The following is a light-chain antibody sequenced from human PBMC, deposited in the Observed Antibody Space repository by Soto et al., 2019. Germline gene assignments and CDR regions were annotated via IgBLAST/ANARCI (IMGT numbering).Light chain of an antibody. V-gene: IGLV2-14*01. CDR1: SSDVGAYNF. Sequence: QSVLTQPASVSGSPGRSITISCTGTSSDVGAYNFVSWYQQHPGKAPKLMIYEVSNRPSGVSDRFSGSKSGNTASLTISGLQAEDEADYYCNSYTNTAARVFGTGTKVTVL. J-gene: IGLJ1*01. CDR2: EVS. CDR3: NSYTNTAARV.